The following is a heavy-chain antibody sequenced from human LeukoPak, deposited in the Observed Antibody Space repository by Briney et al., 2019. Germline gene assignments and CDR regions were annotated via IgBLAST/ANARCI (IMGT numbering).Heavy chain of an antibody. CDR2: IYYSGST. CDR3: ARDEHSSSSQWFDP. CDR1: GGSISSSSYY. D-gene: IGHD6-6*01. V-gene: IGHV4-39*07. Sequence: PSETLSLTCTVSGGSISSSSYYWGWIRQPPGKGLEWIGSIYYSGSTYYNPSLKSRVTISVDTSKNQFSLKLSSVTAADTAVYYCARDEHSSSSQWFDPWGQGTLVTVSS. J-gene: IGHJ5*02.